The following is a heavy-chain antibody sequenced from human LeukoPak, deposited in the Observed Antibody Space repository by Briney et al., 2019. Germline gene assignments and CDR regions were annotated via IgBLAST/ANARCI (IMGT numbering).Heavy chain of an antibody. CDR1: GSSISSHY. CDR3: ARDRGSKTYNDYYFDF. V-gene: IGHV4-59*11. J-gene: IGHJ4*02. D-gene: IGHD5-24*01. Sequence: SETLSLTCTVSGSSISSHYWSWIRQTPGKQLEWIGYIYHTGITNYNPSLKSRVTISMDTSKNQFSLKLSSMTAADTAVYYCARDRGSKTYNDYYFDFWGRGTLVTVSS. CDR2: IYHTGIT.